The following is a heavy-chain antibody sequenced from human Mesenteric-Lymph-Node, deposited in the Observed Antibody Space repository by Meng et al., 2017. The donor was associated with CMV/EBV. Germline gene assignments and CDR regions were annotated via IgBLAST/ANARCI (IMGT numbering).Heavy chain of an antibody. Sequence: SGGSISRGGYYWSWVRQFPGKGLEWIAYIHHSGTTSHNPSLKSRVSISVDTSENHFSLRLSSVTAADTAVYYCARQLDDFWSGYPLDSWGRGTLVTVSS. V-gene: IGHV4-31*02. CDR3: ARQLDDFWSGYPLDS. CDR1: GGSISRGGYY. D-gene: IGHD3-3*01. CDR2: IHHSGTT. J-gene: IGHJ4*02.